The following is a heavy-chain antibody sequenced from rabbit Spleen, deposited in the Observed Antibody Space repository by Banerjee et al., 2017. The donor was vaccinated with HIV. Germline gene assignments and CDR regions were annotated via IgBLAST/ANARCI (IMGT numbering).Heavy chain of an antibody. CDR3: ARDAGSDAYIDGVFNL. J-gene: IGHJ4*01. CDR2: IYTSSGIT. Sequence: QSLEESGGGLVKPGASLTLTCKASGFDFSGGYFMCWVRQAPGKGLELIACIYTSSGITWYASWVNGRFTISRSTSLNTVDLKMTSLTVADTATYFCARDAGSDAYIDGVFNLWGPGTLVTVS. V-gene: IGHV1S43*01. CDR1: GFDFSGGYF. D-gene: IGHD4-2*01.